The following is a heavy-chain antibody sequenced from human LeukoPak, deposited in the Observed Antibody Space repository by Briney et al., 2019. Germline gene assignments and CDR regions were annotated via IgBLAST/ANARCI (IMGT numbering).Heavy chain of an antibody. CDR3: AREGWYYDSSGYII. CDR2: IIPILGIA. J-gene: IGHJ4*02. V-gene: IGHV1-69*04. CDR1: GGTFSSYA. D-gene: IGHD3-22*01. Sequence: GASVKVSCKASGGTFSSYAISWVRQAPGQGLEWMGRIIPILGIANYAQKFQGRVTITADKSTSTVYMELSSLRSEDTAVYYCAREGWYYDSSGYIIWGQGTLVTVSS.